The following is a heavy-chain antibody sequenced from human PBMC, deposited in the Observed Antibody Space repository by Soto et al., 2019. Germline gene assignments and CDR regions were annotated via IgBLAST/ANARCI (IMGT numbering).Heavy chain of an antibody. Sequence: PGGSLRLSCAASGFTFSSYGMHWVRQAPGKGLEWVAVIWYDGSNKYYADSVKGRFTISRDNSKNTLYLQMNSLRAEDTAVYYCARGSGHDAFDIGGQGTMVTVSS. D-gene: IGHD1-1*01. V-gene: IGHV3-33*01. CDR1: GFTFSSYG. CDR2: IWYDGSNK. CDR3: ARGSGHDAFDI. J-gene: IGHJ3*02.